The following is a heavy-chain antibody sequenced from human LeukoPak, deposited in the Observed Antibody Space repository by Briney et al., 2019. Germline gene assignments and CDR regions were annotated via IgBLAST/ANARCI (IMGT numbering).Heavy chain of an antibody. V-gene: IGHV1-2*02. CDR1: GYTFTGYY. Sequence: ASVKVSCKASGYTFTGYYMHWVRQAPGQGLEWMGWINPNSGGTNYAQKFQGRFTMTRDTSISTAYMELSRLRSDDTAVYYCASPYSSSWYSYFQHWGQGTLVTVSS. CDR2: INPNSGGT. CDR3: ASPYSSSWYSYFQH. D-gene: IGHD6-13*01. J-gene: IGHJ1*01.